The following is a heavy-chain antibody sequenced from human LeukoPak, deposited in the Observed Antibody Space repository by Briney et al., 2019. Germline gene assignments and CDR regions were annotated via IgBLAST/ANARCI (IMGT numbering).Heavy chain of an antibody. D-gene: IGHD3-9*01. CDR2: ISSDGSST. Sequence: PGGSLRLSCAASGFTFSRNWMHWVRQVPGKGLVWVSRISSDGSSTTYVDSVKGRFIISRDNAKNTLYLQMNSLRVEDTAVYYCVRESEYFDWLLDYWGQGTLVVVSS. V-gene: IGHV3-74*03. J-gene: IGHJ4*02. CDR1: GFTFSRNW. CDR3: VRESEYFDWLLDY.